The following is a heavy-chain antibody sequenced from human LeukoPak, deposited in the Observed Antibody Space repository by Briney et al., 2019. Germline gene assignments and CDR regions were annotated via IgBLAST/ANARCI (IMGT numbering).Heavy chain of an antibody. Sequence: ASVKVPCKASGYNFISYYMHWVRQAPGQGLEWMGIINPSGGSTSYAQKFQDRVTMTRGTSTSTVYMELSSLKSEDTAVYYCAREDVVLVDAVRYYYYGMDVWGQGTTVTVSS. CDR2: INPSGGST. V-gene: IGHV1-46*01. J-gene: IGHJ6*02. D-gene: IGHD2-8*01. CDR3: AREDVVLVDAVRYYYYGMDV. CDR1: GYNFISYY.